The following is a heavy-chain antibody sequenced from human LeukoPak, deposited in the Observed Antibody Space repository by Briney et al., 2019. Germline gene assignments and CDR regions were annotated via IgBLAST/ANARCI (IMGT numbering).Heavy chain of an antibody. CDR2: IYYSGST. CDR1: GGSISSYY. D-gene: IGHD4-17*01. CDR3: AKSYGDYTPYDAFDI. J-gene: IGHJ3*02. V-gene: IGHV4-59*01. Sequence: SETLSLTCTVSGGSISSYYWSWIRQPPGKGLEWIGYIYYSGSTNYNPSLKSRVTISVDTSKNQFSLKLSSVTAADTAAYYCAKSYGDYTPYDAFDIWGQGTMVTVSS.